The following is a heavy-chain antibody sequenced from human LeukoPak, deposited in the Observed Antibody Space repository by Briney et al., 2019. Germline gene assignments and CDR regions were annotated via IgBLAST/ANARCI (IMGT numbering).Heavy chain of an antibody. J-gene: IGHJ6*03. Sequence: SETLSLTSTVSGGSISSGDYYWSWIRQPRGKGLEWIVYIYYSGSTYNNPALKRRVTITEDTSKNQFSLKLSSVTAADTAVYYCARGAFDCSSTSCYLYYYYMDVWGKGTTVTVSS. CDR1: GGSISSGDYY. V-gene: IGHV4-30-4*08. CDR3: ARGAFDCSSTSCYLYYYYMDV. CDR2: IYYSGST. D-gene: IGHD2-2*01.